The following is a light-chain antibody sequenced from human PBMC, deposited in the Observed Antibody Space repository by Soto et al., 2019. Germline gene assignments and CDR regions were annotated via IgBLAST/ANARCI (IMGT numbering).Light chain of an antibody. V-gene: IGLV1-40*01. Sequence: QSVLTQPPSVSGAPGQRVTISCTGSSSNIGAGYDVHWYQQLPGTAPKVLIYGNSNRPSVVPDRFSGSKSGTSASLAITGLQAEDEADYYCQSYDSSLSGSVVFGGGTKLTFL. CDR3: QSYDSSLSGSVV. CDR1: SSNIGAGYD. J-gene: IGLJ2*01. CDR2: GNS.